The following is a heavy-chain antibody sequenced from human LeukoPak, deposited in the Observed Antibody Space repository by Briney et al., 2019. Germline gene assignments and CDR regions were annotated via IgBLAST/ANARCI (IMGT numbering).Heavy chain of an antibody. D-gene: IGHD6-19*01. CDR3: ARRGIAVAGWAFDI. CDR2: IYHSGST. Sequence: SETLSLTCSVSGYSISSGYYWGWIRQPPGKGLEWVGSIYHSGSTYDNPPLKSRVTMSVDTSKNQFSLKLSSVTAADTAVYYCARRGIAVAGWAFDIWGQGTMVTVSS. J-gene: IGHJ3*02. V-gene: IGHV4-38-2*02. CDR1: GYSISSGYY.